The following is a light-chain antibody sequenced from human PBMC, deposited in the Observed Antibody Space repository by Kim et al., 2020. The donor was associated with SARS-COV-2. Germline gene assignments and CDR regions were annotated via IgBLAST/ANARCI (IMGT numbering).Light chain of an antibody. J-gene: IGLJ3*02. V-gene: IGLV2-14*03. CDR3: SSYTSSKTWL. Sequence: QSALTQPASVSGSPGQSITISCTGTNSDIGGYNYVSWYQHHPGKAPKLLIYDVTKRPSGVSNRFSGSKSGSTASLTISGLQAEDEADYYCSSYTSSKTWLFGGGTQLTVL. CDR1: NSDIGGYNY. CDR2: DVT.